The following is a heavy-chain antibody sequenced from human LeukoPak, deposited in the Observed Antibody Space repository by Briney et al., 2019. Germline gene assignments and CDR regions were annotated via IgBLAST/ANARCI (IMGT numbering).Heavy chain of an antibody. V-gene: IGHV4-39*01. CDR2: IYYSGST. J-gene: IGHJ5*02. Sequence: PSETLSLTCTVSGGSISSSSYYWGWIRQPPGKGLEWIGSIYYSGSTYYNPSLKSRVTISVDTSKNQFSLKLSSVTAADTAVYYCARQSRQQPAHNWFDPWGQGSLVTVSS. CDR3: ARQSRQQPAHNWFDP. CDR1: GGSISSSSYY. D-gene: IGHD6-13*01.